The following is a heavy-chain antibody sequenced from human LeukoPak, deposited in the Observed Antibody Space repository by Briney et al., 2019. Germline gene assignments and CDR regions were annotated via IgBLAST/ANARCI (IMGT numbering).Heavy chain of an antibody. CDR1: GFTFSSYA. J-gene: IGHJ3*02. CDR3: AKAKLKPDAFDI. CDR2: ISGSGGST. Sequence: TGGSLRLSCAASGFTFSSYAMSWVRQAPGKGLEWVSAISGSGGSTYYADSVKGRFTISRDNSKNTLYLQMNSLRAEDTAVYYCAKAKLKPDAFDIWGQGTMVTASS. V-gene: IGHV3-23*01. D-gene: IGHD1-14*01.